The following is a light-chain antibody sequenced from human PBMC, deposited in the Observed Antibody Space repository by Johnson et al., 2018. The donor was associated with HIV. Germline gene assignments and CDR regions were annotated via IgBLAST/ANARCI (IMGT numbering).Light chain of an antibody. CDR3: GTWDSSLSAARV. CDR2: ENN. J-gene: IGLJ1*01. V-gene: IGLV1-51*02. CDR1: SSNIGNNY. Sequence: QSVLTQPPSVSAAPGQKVTISCSGSSSNIGNNYVSWYQQLPGTAPKLLIYENNKRPSGIPDRFSGSKSGTSATLGITGLQTVDEADYYCGTWDSSLSAARVFGPGTKVTVL.